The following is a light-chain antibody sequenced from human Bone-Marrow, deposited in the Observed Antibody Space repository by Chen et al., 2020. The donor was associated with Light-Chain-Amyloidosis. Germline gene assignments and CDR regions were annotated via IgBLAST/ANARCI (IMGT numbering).Light chain of an antibody. Sequence: IVMTQSPLSLPVTPGEPASISCRSSQSLLHSTGYNFFNWYLQKPGQSPQLLIYLGSNRASGVPDRFSGSGSGTDFTLKISRVEAEDGGVYYCMQALQTPLTFGGGTRVEIK. CDR2: LGS. V-gene: IGKV2-28*01. J-gene: IGKJ4*01. CDR3: MQALQTPLT. CDR1: QSLLHSTGYNF.